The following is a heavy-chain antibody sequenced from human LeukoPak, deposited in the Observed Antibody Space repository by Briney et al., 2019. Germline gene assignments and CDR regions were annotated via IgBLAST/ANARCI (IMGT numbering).Heavy chain of an antibody. J-gene: IGHJ4*02. V-gene: IGHV3-74*01. Sequence: PGGSLRLLCGASGFPFSNYWMLWVRDARGKGLVGVSRLNGDGSSTQYADSVKGRFTISTANAKNTLYLQMNSPRDEDAAVYFCARTSRPTRGENYWGQGTLVTVSS. CDR2: LNGDGSST. D-gene: IGHD5-24*01. CDR3: ARTSRPTRGENY. CDR1: GFPFSNYW.